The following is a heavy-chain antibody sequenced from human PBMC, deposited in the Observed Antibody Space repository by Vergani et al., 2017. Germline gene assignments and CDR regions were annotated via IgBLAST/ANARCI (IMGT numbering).Heavy chain of an antibody. CDR2: ISALYGNT. CDR3: TRAGYSSSWYPDY. J-gene: IGHJ4*02. CDR1: GEKGRREG. D-gene: IGHD6-13*01. V-gene: IGHV1-18*01. Sequence: QGKEGGEGKKKGEEGKVEGKAGGEKGRREGRRGGVKAPGQGLNVKGGISALYGNTNYIQKVQGRVTMTTDASTSTAYMELRSLRSDDSAVYYCTRAGYSSSWYPDYWGQGTLVTVSS.